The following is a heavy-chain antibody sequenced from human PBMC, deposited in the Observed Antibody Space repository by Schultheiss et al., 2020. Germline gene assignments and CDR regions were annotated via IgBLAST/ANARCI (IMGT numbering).Heavy chain of an antibody. D-gene: IGHD3-10*01. CDR3: ARRDYYGSRGY. CDR2: INHSGST. Sequence: SQTLSLTCAVYGGSFSGYYWSWIRQPPGKGLEWIGEINHSGSTNYNPSLKSRVTISVDTSKNQFSLKLSSVTAADTAVYYCARRDYYGSRGYWGQGTLVTVSS. CDR1: GGSFSGYY. J-gene: IGHJ4*02. V-gene: IGHV4-34*01.